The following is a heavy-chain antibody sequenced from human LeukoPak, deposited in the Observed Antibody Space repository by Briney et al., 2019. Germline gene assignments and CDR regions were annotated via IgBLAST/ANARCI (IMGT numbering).Heavy chain of an antibody. D-gene: IGHD5-18*01. J-gene: IGHJ4*02. CDR2: ISGSGGST. CDR1: GFTFSSYA. V-gene: IGHV3-23*01. CDR3: AKDRIQLWLKATYFDY. Sequence: PGGSLRLSCAASGFTFSSYAMSWVRQAPGKGLEWVSAISGSGGSTYYADSVKGRFTISRDNSKNTLYLQMNSLRAGDTAVYYCAKDRIQLWLKATYFDYWGQGTLVTVSS.